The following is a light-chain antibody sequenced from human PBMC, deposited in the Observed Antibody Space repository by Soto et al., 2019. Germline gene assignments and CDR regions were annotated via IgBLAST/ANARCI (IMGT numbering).Light chain of an antibody. Sequence: ESVLTQSPGTLSLSPGERATLSCRASQSVSSYLAWYQQKPGQAPRLLIYDASNRATGIPARFSGSGSGTDFTLTISSLEPEDFAVYYCQQRSNWPPFGQGTRLEI. CDR3: QQRSNWPP. CDR2: DAS. CDR1: QSVSSY. J-gene: IGKJ5*01. V-gene: IGKV3-11*01.